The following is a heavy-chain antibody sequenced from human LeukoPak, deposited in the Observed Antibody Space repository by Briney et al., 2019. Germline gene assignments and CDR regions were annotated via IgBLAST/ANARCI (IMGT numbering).Heavy chain of an antibody. V-gene: IGHV3-23*01. CDR2: ISGSGGST. CDR1: GFTFSSYA. J-gene: IGHJ6*02. Sequence: CXASGFTFSSYAMSWVRQAAGKGLEWVSXISGSGGSTYYADSVKGRFTISRDNSKNTLYLQMNSLRAEDTAVYYCAKGSGSYPGSGYGMDVWGQGTTVTVSS. D-gene: IGHD1-26*01. CDR3: AKGSGSYPGSGYGMDV.